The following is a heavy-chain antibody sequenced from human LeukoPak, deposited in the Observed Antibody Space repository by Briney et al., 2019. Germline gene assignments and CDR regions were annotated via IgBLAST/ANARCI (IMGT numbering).Heavy chain of an antibody. V-gene: IGHV3-48*03. CDR3: ARWQKLLAYSDY. Sequence: PGGSLRLSCAASGFTFSSYEMNWVRQAPGKGLKWVSYISSSGSTIYYADSVKGRFTISRDNAKNSLYLQMNSLRAEDTAVYYCARWQKLLAYSDYWGQGTLVTVSS. CDR2: ISSSGSTI. D-gene: IGHD2-21*01. J-gene: IGHJ4*02. CDR1: GFTFSSYE.